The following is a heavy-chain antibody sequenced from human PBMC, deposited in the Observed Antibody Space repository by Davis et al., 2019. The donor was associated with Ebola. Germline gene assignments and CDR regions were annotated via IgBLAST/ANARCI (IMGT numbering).Heavy chain of an antibody. CDR3: AKRSYPEYQLLVPYYYYMDV. Sequence: GGSLRLSCAASGFTFSSYAMSWVRQAPGKGLEWVSAISGSGGSTYYADSVKGRFTISRDNSKNTLYLQMNSLRAEDTAVYYCAKRSYPEYQLLVPYYYYMDVWGKGTTVTVSS. D-gene: IGHD2-2*01. CDR2: ISGSGGST. J-gene: IGHJ6*03. CDR1: GFTFSSYA. V-gene: IGHV3-23*01.